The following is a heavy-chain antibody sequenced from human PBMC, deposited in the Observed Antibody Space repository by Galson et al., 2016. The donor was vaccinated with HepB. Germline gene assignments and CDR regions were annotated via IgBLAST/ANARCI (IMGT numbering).Heavy chain of an antibody. Sequence: SLRLSCAASGFTFSSYAMSWVRQAPGKGLEWVSGISGSGGSKYYADSVKGRFTISRDNSKNTLYLQMNSLRAEDTAVYYCAKLYGDYYYYGMDVWGQGTTVTVPS. D-gene: IGHD4-17*01. J-gene: IGHJ6*02. CDR2: ISGSGGSK. V-gene: IGHV3-23*01. CDR1: GFTFSSYA. CDR3: AKLYGDYYYYGMDV.